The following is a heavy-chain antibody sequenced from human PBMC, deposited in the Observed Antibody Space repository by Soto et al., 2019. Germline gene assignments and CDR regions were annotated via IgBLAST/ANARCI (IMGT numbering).Heavy chain of an antibody. CDR3: ARAGGLLVDY. D-gene: IGHD1-26*01. Sequence: QVQLVESGGGVVQPGRSLRLSCAASGFMFSSYAMHWVRQAPGKGLEWVAVKTYDGSNKYYEDSVKGRFTISRDNSKNTLYLQMNSRRAEDTAGYYCARAGGLLVDYWGQGTLVTVSS. CDR1: GFMFSSYA. CDR2: KTYDGSNK. J-gene: IGHJ4*02. V-gene: IGHV3-30-3*01.